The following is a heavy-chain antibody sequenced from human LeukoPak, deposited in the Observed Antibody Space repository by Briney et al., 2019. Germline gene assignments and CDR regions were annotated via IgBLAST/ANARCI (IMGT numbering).Heavy chain of an antibody. CDR3: VRRTSGSYSDY. V-gene: IGHV4-39*01. J-gene: IGHJ4*02. Sequence: SETLSLTCTVSGGSISSSYWGWIRQPPGKGLEWIGTINHSGTTYHNPSLKSRLTLFVDTSKNQFSLKLSSVTDADTAVYYCVRRTSGSYSDYWGQGTLVTVSS. CDR2: INHSGTT. CDR1: GGSISSSY. D-gene: IGHD3-10*01.